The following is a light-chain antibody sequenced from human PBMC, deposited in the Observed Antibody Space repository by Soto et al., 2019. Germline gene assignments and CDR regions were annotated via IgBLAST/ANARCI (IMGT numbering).Light chain of an antibody. CDR1: QSITSF. CDR3: LQTYRTPFT. CDR2: GAS. Sequence: DIQMTQSPSSLSASVGDRVTISCRARQSITSFLSWYQHKPGKAPKLLIYGASSLHRGVPSRFSGSGSGTDLTLTISSLQPGDFATYYCLQTYRTPFTFGPGTTV. V-gene: IGKV1-39*01. J-gene: IGKJ3*01.